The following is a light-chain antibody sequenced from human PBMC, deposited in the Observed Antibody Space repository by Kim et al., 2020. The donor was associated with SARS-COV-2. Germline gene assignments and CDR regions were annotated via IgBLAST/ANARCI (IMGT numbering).Light chain of an antibody. J-gene: IGLJ3*02. Sequence: SSELTQDPAVSVALGQTVRITCQGDSLRSYYASWYQQKPGQAPVLVTYGKNNRPSGIPDRFSGSSSGNTASLTITGAQAEDEADYYCNSRDSSGNQVFGGGTQLTVL. CDR3: NSRDSSGNQV. CDR1: SLRSYY. CDR2: GKN. V-gene: IGLV3-19*01.